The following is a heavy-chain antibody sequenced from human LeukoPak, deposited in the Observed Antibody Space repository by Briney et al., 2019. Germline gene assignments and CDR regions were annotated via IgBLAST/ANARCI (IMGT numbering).Heavy chain of an antibody. V-gene: IGHV4-61*08. CDR1: GGSISSGGYY. D-gene: IGHD1-20*01. CDR3: ARGTGITGSFPFDY. Sequence: SQTLSLTCTVSGGSISSGGYYWSWIRQPPGKGLEWIGYIYYSGSTNYNPSLKSRVTISVDTSKNQFSLKLSSVTAADTAVYYCARGTGITGSFPFDYWGQGTLVTVSS. J-gene: IGHJ4*02. CDR2: IYYSGST.